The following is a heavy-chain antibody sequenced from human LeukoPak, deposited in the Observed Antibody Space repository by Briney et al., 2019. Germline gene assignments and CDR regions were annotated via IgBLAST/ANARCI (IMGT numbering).Heavy chain of an antibody. CDR1: GYSISSGYY. D-gene: IGHD3-22*01. V-gene: IGHV4-38-2*02. J-gene: IGHJ4*02. CDR2: IYHSGST. Sequence: SETLSLTCAVSGYSISSGYYWGWIRQPPGKGLEWIGSIYHSGSTYYNPSLKSRVTISVDTSKNQFSLKLSSVTAADTAVYYCARDSSGSDYWGQGTLVTVSS. CDR3: ARDSSGSDY.